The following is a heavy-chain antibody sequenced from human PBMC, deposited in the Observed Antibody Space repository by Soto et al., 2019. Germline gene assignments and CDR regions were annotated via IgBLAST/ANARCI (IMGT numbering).Heavy chain of an antibody. D-gene: IGHD6-19*01. CDR1: GGTFSSYA. CDR3: XXVGSSGWYGYYYGMDV. Sequence: QVQLVQSGAEVKKPGSSVKVSCKASGGTFSSYAISWVRQAPGQGLEWMGGIIPIFGTANYAQKFQGRVTITADESTSTAYMELSSLRSEDTAVXXXXXVGSSGWYGYYYGMDVWGQGTTVTVSS. V-gene: IGHV1-69*01. CDR2: IIPIFGTA. J-gene: IGHJ6*02.